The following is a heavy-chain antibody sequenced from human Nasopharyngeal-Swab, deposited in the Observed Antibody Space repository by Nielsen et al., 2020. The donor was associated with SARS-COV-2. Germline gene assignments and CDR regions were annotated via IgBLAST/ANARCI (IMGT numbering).Heavy chain of an antibody. V-gene: IGHV3-48*03. CDR3: ARDEGARVLWFGELSTYYYYGMDV. J-gene: IGHJ6*02. CDR2: ISGDGGST. Sequence: VRQAPGKGLEWVSLISGDGGSTYYADSVKGRFTISRDNAKNSLYLQMNSLRAEDTAVYYCARDEGARVLWFGELSTYYYYGMDVWGQGTTVTVSS. D-gene: IGHD3-10*01.